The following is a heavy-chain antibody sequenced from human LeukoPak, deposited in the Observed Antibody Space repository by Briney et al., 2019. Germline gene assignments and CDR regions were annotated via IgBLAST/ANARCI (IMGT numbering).Heavy chain of an antibody. D-gene: IGHD1-26*01. CDR1: GFTFSSYA. Sequence: GGSLRLSCAASGFTFSSYAMSWVRQAPGKGLEWVSAISGSGGSTYYADSVKGRFTISRDNSKNTLHLQMNSLRAEDTAVYYCAKDGRTHSGSYDFDYWGQGTLVAVSS. V-gene: IGHV3-23*01. CDR3: AKDGRTHSGSYDFDY. J-gene: IGHJ4*02. CDR2: ISGSGGST.